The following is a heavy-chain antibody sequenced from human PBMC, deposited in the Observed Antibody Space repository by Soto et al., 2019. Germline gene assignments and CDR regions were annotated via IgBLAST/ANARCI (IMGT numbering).Heavy chain of an antibody. CDR2: IYYTGST. CDR3: ARQAYGDYVFLDY. J-gene: IGHJ4*02. V-gene: IGHV4-31*03. D-gene: IGHD4-17*01. Sequence: QVQLQESGPGLLKPSQTLSLTCTVSGVSISNDVYYWTWIRQYPGKGLEWVGYIYYTGSTYYNPSLTSRVMMSVDTSKNQFSLKLSSVTAADTAVYYCARQAYGDYVFLDYWGQGTRVTVSS. CDR1: GVSISNDVYY.